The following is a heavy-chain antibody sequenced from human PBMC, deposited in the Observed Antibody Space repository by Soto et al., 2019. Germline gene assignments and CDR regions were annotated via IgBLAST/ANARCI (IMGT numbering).Heavy chain of an antibody. Sequence: SELLSVRSTVSCGTLGSRSCCWSLIQQPPGKGLEWIGTIYYSGSTYSNPSLKSRVTMSIDTSKNHFSLKLSFVTAEDTAVYYCARHGPKDDLNDLDYWGQGTLVTSPQ. J-gene: IGHJ4*02. CDR1: CGTLGSRSCC. D-gene: IGHD3-16*01. CDR2: IYYSGST. V-gene: IGHV4-39*01. CDR3: ARHGPKDDLNDLDY.